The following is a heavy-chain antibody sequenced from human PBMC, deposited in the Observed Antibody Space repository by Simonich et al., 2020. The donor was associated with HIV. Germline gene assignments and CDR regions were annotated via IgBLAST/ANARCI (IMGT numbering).Heavy chain of an antibody. J-gene: IGHJ6*02. CDR1: GFTFSSYW. Sequence: EVQLVESGGGLVQPGGSLRLSCAASGFTFSSYWMHWVRQAPGKGLVGVSRINSEGSSTSYADSGRGRFTIPRDNAKNTLYLQMNSLRAEDTAVYYCARWGGATTVYYYGMDVWGQGTTVTVSS. D-gene: IGHD1-26*01. V-gene: IGHV3-74*01. CDR3: ARWGGATTVYYYGMDV. CDR2: INSEGSST.